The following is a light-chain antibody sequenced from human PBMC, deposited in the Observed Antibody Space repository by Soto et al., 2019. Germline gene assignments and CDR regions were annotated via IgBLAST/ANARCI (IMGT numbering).Light chain of an antibody. V-gene: IGLV1-40*01. CDR3: QSYDGSLRGYVV. CDR2: GNS. CDR1: SSNIGAGYD. J-gene: IGLJ2*01. Sequence: QSVLTQPPSVSGAPGQRVTISCTGSSSNIGAGYDVHWYQQLPGTAPKLLIYGNSNRPSGVPDRFSGSKSGTSASLAITGLQAEDEADYYCQSYDGSLRGYVVFGGGTQLTVL.